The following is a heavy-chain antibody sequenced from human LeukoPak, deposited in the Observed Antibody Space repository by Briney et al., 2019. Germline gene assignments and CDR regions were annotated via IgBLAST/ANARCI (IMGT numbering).Heavy chain of an antibody. V-gene: IGHV4-34*01. CDR1: GGSFSGYY. J-gene: IGHJ4*02. CDR3: AVIKRRGRTIDY. D-gene: IGHD3-10*01. CDR2: INHSGST. Sequence: SSETLSLTCAVYGGSFSGYYWSWIRQPPGKGLEWIGEINHSGSTNYNPSLKSRVTISVDTSKNQFSLKLSSVTAADTAVYYCAVIKRRGRTIDYWGQGTLVTVSS.